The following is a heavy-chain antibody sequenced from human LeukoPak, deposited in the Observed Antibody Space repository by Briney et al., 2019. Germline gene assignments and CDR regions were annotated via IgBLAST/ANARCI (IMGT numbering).Heavy chain of an antibody. J-gene: IGHJ4*02. D-gene: IGHD3-16*02. CDR2: INSDGSTT. CDR3: AKEPSYIWGSYRYTDYFDY. Sequence: PGGSLRLSCAASGFTFSNYWMHWVRQAPGKGLVWVSRINSDGSTTNYADSVKGRFTISRDNAKNTLFLQMNSLRAEDTAVYYCAKEPSYIWGSYRYTDYFDYWGQGTLVTVSS. CDR1: GFTFSNYW. V-gene: IGHV3-74*01.